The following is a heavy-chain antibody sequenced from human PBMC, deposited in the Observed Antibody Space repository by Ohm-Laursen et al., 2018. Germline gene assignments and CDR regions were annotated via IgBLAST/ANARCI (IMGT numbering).Heavy chain of an antibody. J-gene: IGHJ3*02. CDR3: ASDHYSVYAFDI. CDR1: GASISYYY. Sequence: SDTLSLTCPVSGASISYYYWSWIRQPAGKGLEWIGRMYISGSTNYNPSLKSRVSMSVDTSKNQFSLKLSSVTAADTAVYYCASDHYSVYAFDIWGQGTMVTVSS. V-gene: IGHV4-4*07. D-gene: IGHD3-10*02. CDR2: MYISGST.